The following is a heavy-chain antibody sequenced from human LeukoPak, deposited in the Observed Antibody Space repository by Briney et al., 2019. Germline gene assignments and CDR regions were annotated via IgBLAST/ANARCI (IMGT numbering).Heavy chain of an antibody. D-gene: IGHD6-19*01. CDR3: ARGGQWLVGWFDP. CDR2: IYYSGST. CDR1: GGSISSYY. J-gene: IGHJ5*02. Sequence: PSETLSLTCTVSGGSISSYYWSWIRQPPGKGLEWIGYIYYSGSTNYNPSLKSRVTISVDTSKNQFSLKLSSVTAADTAVYYCARGGQWLVGWFDPWGQGTLVTVSS. V-gene: IGHV4-59*01.